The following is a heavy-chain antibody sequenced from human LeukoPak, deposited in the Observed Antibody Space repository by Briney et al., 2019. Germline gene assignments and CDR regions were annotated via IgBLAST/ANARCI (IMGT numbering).Heavy chain of an antibody. J-gene: IGHJ4*02. CDR1: GYTFTSYG. V-gene: IGHV1-18*01. Sequence: ASVRVSCKASGYTFTSYGISWVRQAPGQGLEWMGWISAYNGNTNYAQKLQGRVTMTTDTSTSTAYMELRSLRSDDTAVYYCARAVAGTLWGDYWGQGTLVTVSS. D-gene: IGHD6-19*01. CDR3: ARAVAGTLWGDY. CDR2: ISAYNGNT.